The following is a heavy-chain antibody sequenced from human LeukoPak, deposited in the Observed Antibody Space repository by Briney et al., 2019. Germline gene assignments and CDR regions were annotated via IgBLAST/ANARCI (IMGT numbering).Heavy chain of an antibody. Sequence: PSETLSLTCTASGDSISNYYWSWVRQPPGKGLEWIGYIYYSESTNYNASLKRRVTISTDTSKSQFSLILRSVTAEDTGIYSCARGRCSNGGCRHYFDYWGQGTQVTVSS. D-gene: IGHD2-8*01. V-gene: IGHV4-59*01. CDR2: IYYSEST. CDR1: GDSISNYY. J-gene: IGHJ4*02. CDR3: ARGRCSNGGCRHYFDY.